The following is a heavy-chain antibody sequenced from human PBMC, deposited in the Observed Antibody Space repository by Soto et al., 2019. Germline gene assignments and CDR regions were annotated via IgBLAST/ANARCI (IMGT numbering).Heavy chain of an antibody. D-gene: IGHD6-13*01. V-gene: IGHV4-39*01. CDR1: GGSISSSSYY. Sequence: QLQLQESGPGLVKPSETLSLTCTVSGGSISSSSYYWGWIRQPPGKGLEWIGSIYYSGSTYYNPSLKRRVTISVDTSKNQFSLKLSSVTAADTAVYYCARHVWGSSSWSEIFDYWGQGTLVTVSS. CDR2: IYYSGST. J-gene: IGHJ4*02. CDR3: ARHVWGSSSWSEIFDY.